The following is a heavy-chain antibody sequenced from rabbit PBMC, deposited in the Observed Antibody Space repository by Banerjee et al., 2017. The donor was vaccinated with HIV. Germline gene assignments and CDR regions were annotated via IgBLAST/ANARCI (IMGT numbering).Heavy chain of an antibody. CDR3: ARVTSGWGGGYYFNL. D-gene: IGHD4-1*01. V-gene: IGHV1S40*01. J-gene: IGHJ4*01. CDR1: GFSFSSSYY. CDR2: IYAGSSGST. Sequence: QSLEESGGGLVQPGASLTLTCTASGFSFSSSYYMCWVRQAPGKGLEWIACIYAGSSGSTYYASWAKGRFTISKTSSTTVTLQMTSLTAADTATYFCARVTSGWGGGYYFNLWGPGTLVTVS.